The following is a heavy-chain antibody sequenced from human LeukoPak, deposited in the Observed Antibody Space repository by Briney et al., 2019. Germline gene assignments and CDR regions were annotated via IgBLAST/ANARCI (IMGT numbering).Heavy chain of an antibody. J-gene: IGHJ5*02. D-gene: IGHD3-10*01. CDR3: ARVWGEYYYGSNWFDP. CDR2: FYHSGST. CDR1: GYSISSGYY. Sequence: SETLSLTCTVSGYSISSGYYWGWIRQPPGKGLEWIGTFYHSGSTYYNPSLKSRVTISVDTSKNQFSLKLSSVTAADTAVYYCARVWGEYYYGSNWFDPWGQGTLVTVSS. V-gene: IGHV4-38-2*02.